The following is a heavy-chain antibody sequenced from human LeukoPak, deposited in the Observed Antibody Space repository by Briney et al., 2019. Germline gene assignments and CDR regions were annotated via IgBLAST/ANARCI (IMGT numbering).Heavy chain of an antibody. V-gene: IGHV4-59*01. CDR2: IYYSGST. Sequence: SETLSLTCTVSGGSISGYYWSWIRQPPGKGLEWIGYIYYSGSTNYNPSLKSRVTISVDTSKNQFSLKLSSVTAADTAVYYCARDRIYCSGGSCYFLFDYWGQGTLVTVSS. CDR3: ARDRIYCSGGSCYFLFDY. CDR1: GGSISGYY. J-gene: IGHJ4*02. D-gene: IGHD2-15*01.